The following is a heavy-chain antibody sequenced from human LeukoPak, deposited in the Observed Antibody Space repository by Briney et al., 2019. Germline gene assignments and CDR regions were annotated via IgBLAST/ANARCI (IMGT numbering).Heavy chain of an antibody. Sequence: GGSLRLSCAASGFTFSSYSMNWVRQAPGKGLEWVSVIYSGGSTYYADSVKGRFTISRDNSKNTLYLQMNGLRAEDTAVYYCARTLKGMAPPRYYYYYMDVWGKGTTVTISS. CDR1: GFTFSSYS. V-gene: IGHV3-66*01. D-gene: IGHD5-24*01. CDR3: ARTLKGMAPPRYYYYYMDV. J-gene: IGHJ6*03. CDR2: IYSGGST.